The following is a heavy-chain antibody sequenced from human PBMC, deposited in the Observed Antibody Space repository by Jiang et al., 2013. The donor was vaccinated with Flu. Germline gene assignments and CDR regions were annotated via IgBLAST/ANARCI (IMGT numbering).Heavy chain of an antibody. CDR3: AREDIVVVPAAKGYYYYYGMDV. J-gene: IGHJ6*02. CDR2: IWYDGSNK. Sequence: AVIWYDGSNKYYADSVKGRFTISRDNSKNTLYLQMNSLRAEDTAVYYCAREDIVVVPAAKGYYYYYGMDVWGQGTTVTVSS. V-gene: IGHV3-33*01. D-gene: IGHD2-2*01.